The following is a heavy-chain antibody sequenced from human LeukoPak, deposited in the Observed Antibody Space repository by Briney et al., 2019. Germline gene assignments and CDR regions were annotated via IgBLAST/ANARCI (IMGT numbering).Heavy chain of an antibody. CDR1: GSSFTSNY. J-gene: IGHJ4*02. Sequence: ASVKVSCKASGSSFTSNYIHWVRQAPGQGLEWMGMIYPRDGSTSYAQKFQGRVTVTRDTSTSTVHMELSGLRSEDTAVYYCARDQEAFGYWGQGTLVTVSS. CDR2: IYPRDGST. CDR3: ARDQEAFGY. V-gene: IGHV1-46*01.